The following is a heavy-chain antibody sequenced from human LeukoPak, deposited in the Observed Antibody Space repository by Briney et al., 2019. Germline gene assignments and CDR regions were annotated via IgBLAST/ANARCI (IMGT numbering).Heavy chain of an antibody. CDR2: ISCSGSSI. V-gene: IGHV3-11*01. CDR3: ARAEVAAAGRLYFDY. J-gene: IGHJ4*02. D-gene: IGHD6-13*01. CDR1: GFTFSNYY. Sequence: GGSLRLSCGASGFTFSNYYMRWIRQAPGKGLEWVSYISCSGSSIYYADSVKGRFTISRDNAKNSLYLQMNSLRAEDTAVYYCARAEVAAAGRLYFDYWGQGTLVTVSS.